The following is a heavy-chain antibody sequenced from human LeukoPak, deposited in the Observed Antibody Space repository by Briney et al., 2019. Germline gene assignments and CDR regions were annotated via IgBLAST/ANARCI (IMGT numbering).Heavy chain of an antibody. V-gene: IGHV4-4*07. CDR2: IYTSGST. D-gene: IGHD5-18*01. CDR1: GGSISSYY. Sequence: PSETLSLTCTASGGSISSYYWSWIRQPAGKGLEWIGRIYTSGSTNYNPSLKSRVTMSVDTSKNQFSLKLSSVTAADTAVYYCAREHSYGLYYYYYGMDVWGQGTTVTVSS. CDR3: AREHSYGLYYYYYGMDV. J-gene: IGHJ6*02.